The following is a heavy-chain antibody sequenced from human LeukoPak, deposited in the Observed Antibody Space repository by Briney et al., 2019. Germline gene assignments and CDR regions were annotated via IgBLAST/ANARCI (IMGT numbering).Heavy chain of an antibody. J-gene: IGHJ4*02. CDR3: ARDSSSWYQFDY. CDR1: GGSISSYY. D-gene: IGHD6-13*01. Sequence: SETLSLTCTVSGGSISSYYWSWIRQPPGKGLEWIGYIYYSGSTNYNPSLKSRVTISVDTSKNQSSLKLSSVTAADTAVYYCARDSSSWYQFDYWGQGTLVTVSS. CDR2: IYYSGST. V-gene: IGHV4-59*01.